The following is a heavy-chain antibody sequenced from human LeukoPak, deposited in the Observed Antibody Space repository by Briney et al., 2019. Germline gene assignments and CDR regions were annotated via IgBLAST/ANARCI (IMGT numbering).Heavy chain of an antibody. Sequence: KPSETLSLTCAVYGGSFSGYYWSWIRQPPGKGLEWIGEINHSGSTNYNPSLKSRVTISVDTSKNQFSLKLSSVTAADTAVYYCARGATKGSYYTNYFDYWGQGTLVTVSS. CDR1: GGSFSGYY. CDR2: INHSGST. J-gene: IGHJ4*02. D-gene: IGHD3-10*01. CDR3: ARGATKGSYYTNYFDY. V-gene: IGHV4-34*01.